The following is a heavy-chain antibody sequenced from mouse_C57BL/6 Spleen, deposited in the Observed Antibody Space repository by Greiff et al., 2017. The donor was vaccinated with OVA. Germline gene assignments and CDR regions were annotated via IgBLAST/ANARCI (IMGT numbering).Heavy chain of an antibody. J-gene: IGHJ1*03. CDR1: GYTFTSYW. V-gene: IGHV1-50*01. D-gene: IGHD1-1*01. CDR2: IDPSDSYT. CDR3: ARGDYYGSSSYWYFDV. Sequence: QVQLQQPGAELVKPGASVKLSCKASGYTFTSYWMQWVQQRPGQGLEWIGEIDPSDSYTNYNQKFKGKATLTVDTSSSTAYMQLSSLTSEDSAVYYCARGDYYGSSSYWYFDVWGTGTTVTVAS.